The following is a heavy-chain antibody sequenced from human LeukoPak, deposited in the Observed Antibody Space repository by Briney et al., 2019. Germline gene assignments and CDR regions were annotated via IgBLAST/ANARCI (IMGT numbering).Heavy chain of an antibody. Sequence: HPGGSLRLSCAASGFTFSSYAMHWVRQATGKGLEWVAVISYDGSNKYYADSVKGRFTISRDNSKNTLYLQMNSLRAEDTAVYYCARRYFWSGSNSYYYYYGMDVWGQGTTVTVSS. J-gene: IGHJ6*02. CDR2: ISYDGSNK. CDR3: ARRYFWSGSNSYYYYYGMDV. V-gene: IGHV3-30-3*01. CDR1: GFTFSSYA. D-gene: IGHD3-3*01.